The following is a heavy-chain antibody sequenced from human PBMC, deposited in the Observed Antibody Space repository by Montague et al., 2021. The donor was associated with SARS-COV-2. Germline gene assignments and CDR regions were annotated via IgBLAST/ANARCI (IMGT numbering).Heavy chain of an antibody. Sequence: SETVSLTCTVSGGVISSSSYYWGWIRQPPGKGLEWIGSIYYSGSTYYXXXLESRVTISVDTSKNQFSLKLRSVTAADTAVYYCARDTRITMLVVVNRYGMDVWGQGTTVTVSS. CDR3: ARDTRITMLVVVNRYGMDV. CDR2: IYYSGST. D-gene: IGHD3-22*01. J-gene: IGHJ6*02. V-gene: IGHV4-39*07. CDR1: GGVISSSSYY.